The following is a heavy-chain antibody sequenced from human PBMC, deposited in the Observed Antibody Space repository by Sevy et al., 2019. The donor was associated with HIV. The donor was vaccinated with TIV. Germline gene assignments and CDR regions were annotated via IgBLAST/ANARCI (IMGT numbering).Heavy chain of an antibody. CDR3: AKDRVSGTYYPGDFDY. CDR2: ISYSGGST. CDR1: GFTFSTYA. D-gene: IGHD3-10*01. J-gene: IGHJ4*02. Sequence: GGSLRLSCAASGFTFSTYAMTWVRQAPGKGLEWVSVISYSGGSTYYADSVRGQFTISRDNAKNTLYLQMNSLRVEDTAVYYCAKDRVSGTYYPGDFDYWGQGTLVTVSS. V-gene: IGHV3-23*01.